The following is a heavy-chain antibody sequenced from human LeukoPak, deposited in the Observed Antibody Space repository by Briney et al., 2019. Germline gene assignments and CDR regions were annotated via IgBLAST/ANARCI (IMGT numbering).Heavy chain of an antibody. CDR2: ITAYNGNT. J-gene: IGHJ4*02. V-gene: IGHV1-18*01. CDR1: GYTFTSYG. CDR3: ARGVGQYSSLYFDY. Sequence: ASVKVSCKASGYTFTSYGINWVRQAPGQGLEWIGWITAYNGNTNYAQKLQGRVTMTTDTSTRTAYMDLRSLRSEDTAVYYCARGVGQYSSLYFDYWGQGTLVTVSS. D-gene: IGHD6-6*01.